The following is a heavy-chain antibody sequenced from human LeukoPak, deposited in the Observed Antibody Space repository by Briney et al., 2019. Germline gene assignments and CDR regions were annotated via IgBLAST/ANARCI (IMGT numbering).Heavy chain of an antibody. Sequence: SETLSLTCTVSGYSIGSGFHWGWIRQPPGKGLEWIASVHQTGITYYNASFRSRATISLNTSKHQFFLELTSVTAADTAVYYCGHYGSIGLPFDSWGQGALVTVHS. CDR3: GHYGSIGLPFDS. CDR1: GYSIGSGFH. J-gene: IGHJ4*02. V-gene: IGHV4-38-2*02. D-gene: IGHD3-22*01. CDR2: VHQTGIT.